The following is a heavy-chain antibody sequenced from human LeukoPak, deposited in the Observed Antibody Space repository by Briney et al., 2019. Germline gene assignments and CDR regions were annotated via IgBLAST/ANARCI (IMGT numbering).Heavy chain of an antibody. D-gene: IGHD4-17*01. CDR1: GGSISSYY. Sequence: SETLSLTCTVSGGSISSYYWSWIRQPPGKGLEWIGYIYYSGSTNYNPSLKSRVTISVDTSKNQFSLKLSSVTAADTAVYYCAKAGYGDHPDYWGQGTLVTVSS. J-gene: IGHJ4*02. CDR2: IYYSGST. V-gene: IGHV4-59*01. CDR3: AKAGYGDHPDY.